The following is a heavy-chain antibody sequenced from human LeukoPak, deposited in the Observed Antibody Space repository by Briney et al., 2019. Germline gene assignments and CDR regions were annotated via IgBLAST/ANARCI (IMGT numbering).Heavy chain of an antibody. D-gene: IGHD6-13*01. CDR2: ISSSGSTI. J-gene: IGHJ4*02. V-gene: IGHV3-48*03. CDR3: ARETQQLVVDY. CDR1: GFTFSSYE. Sequence: PGGSLRLSCAASGFTFSSYEMNWVRQAPGKGLEWVSYISSSGSTIYYADSVKGRFTISRDNAKNSLYLQMNSLRAEDTAVYYCARETQQLVVDYWGQGTLVTVSS.